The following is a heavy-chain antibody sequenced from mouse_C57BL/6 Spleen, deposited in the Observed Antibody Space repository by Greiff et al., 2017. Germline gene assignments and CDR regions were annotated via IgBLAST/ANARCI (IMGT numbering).Heavy chain of an antibody. CDR3: ARGVYGNGGYFDV. Sequence: EVQLQESGPGLVKPSQSLSLTCSVTGYSITSGYYWNWIRQFPGNKLEWMGYISYDGSNNYNPSLKNRISITRDTSKNQFFLKLNSVTTEDTATYYCARGVYGNGGYFDVWGTGTTVTVSS. CDR1: GYSITSGYY. CDR2: ISYDGSN. V-gene: IGHV3-6*01. D-gene: IGHD2-1*01. J-gene: IGHJ1*03.